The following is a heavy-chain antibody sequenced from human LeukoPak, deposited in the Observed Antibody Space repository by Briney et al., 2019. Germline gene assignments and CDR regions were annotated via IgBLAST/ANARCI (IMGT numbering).Heavy chain of an antibody. J-gene: IGHJ4*02. V-gene: IGHV3-15*07. CDR1: GFTFSNAW. D-gene: IGHD6-13*01. CDR2: TRSNSDGGTI. Sequence: RTGGSLRLSCATSGFTFSNAWMNWVRQAPGKGLEWVGRTRSNSDGGTIDYAAPVKGRFTLSRDDSKTTLYLQMNSLKTEDTAVYHCTTEVAAAGIGYYFDYWGQGTLVTVSS. CDR3: TTEVAAAGIGYYFDY.